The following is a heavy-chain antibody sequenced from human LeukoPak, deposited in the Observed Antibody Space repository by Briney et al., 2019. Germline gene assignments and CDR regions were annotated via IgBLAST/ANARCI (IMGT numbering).Heavy chain of an antibody. J-gene: IGHJ4*02. D-gene: IGHD4-17*01. Sequence: PLGSPRLSRVVSQFNFLDAWMACGSDGPGKRLECGCRIKSRCYGEETDHAAPLRARFSMPRDDSKHTLFLQVNSLQIEDTAVYYCTTGVPGLHGDFDFWGEGAFVTVSS. V-gene: IGHV3-15*01. CDR2: IKSRCYGEET. CDR3: TTGVPGLHGDFDF. CDR1: QFNFLDAW.